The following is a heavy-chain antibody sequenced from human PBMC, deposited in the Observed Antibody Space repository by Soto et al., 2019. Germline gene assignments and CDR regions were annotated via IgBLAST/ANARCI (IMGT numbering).Heavy chain of an antibody. V-gene: IGHV3-9*01. CDR3: AKGMVRDYYYYGMDV. CDR2: ISWNSGSI. J-gene: IGHJ6*02. Sequence: EVQLVESGGGLVQPGRSLRLSCAASGFTFDDYAMHWVRQAPGKGLEWVSGISWNSGSIGYADSVKGRFTISRDNAKNSLYLQMNSLRAEDTALYYCAKGMVRDYYYYGMDVWGQGTTVTVS. CDR1: GFTFDDYA.